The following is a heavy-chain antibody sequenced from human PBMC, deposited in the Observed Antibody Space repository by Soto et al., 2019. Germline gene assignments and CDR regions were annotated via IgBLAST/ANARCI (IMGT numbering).Heavy chain of an antibody. CDR2: INDSGGT. V-gene: IGHV4-34*01. D-gene: IGHD3-16*01. CDR3: AKAEVGFHY. J-gene: IGHJ4*02. CDR1: GGSFSGYY. Sequence: SETLSLTCAVYGGSFSGYYWSLIRQSPGKGLEWIGEINDSGGTNYNPSLKSRVTISVDTSQNQFSLQLNSVTAADTAVYYCAKAEVGFHYWGQGTLVTVSS.